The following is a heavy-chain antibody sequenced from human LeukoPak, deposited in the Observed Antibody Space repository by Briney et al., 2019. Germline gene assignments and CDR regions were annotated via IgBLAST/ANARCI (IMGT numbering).Heavy chain of an antibody. CDR2: IIPILGIA. Sequence: ASVKVSCKASGYTFTGYYMHWVRQAPGQGLEWMGRIIPILGIANYAQKFQGRVTITADKSTSTAYMELSSLRSEDTAVYYCAREGGLGYCTNGVCNWFDPWGQGTLVTVSS. CDR1: GYTFTGYY. V-gene: IGHV1-69*04. J-gene: IGHJ5*02. D-gene: IGHD2-8*01. CDR3: AREGGLGYCTNGVCNWFDP.